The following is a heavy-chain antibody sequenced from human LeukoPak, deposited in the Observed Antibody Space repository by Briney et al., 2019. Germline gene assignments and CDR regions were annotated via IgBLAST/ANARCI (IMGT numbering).Heavy chain of an antibody. Sequence: PSETLSLTCTVSGGSISSGGYYWSWIRQPPGKGLEWIGYIYHSGSTYYNPSLKSRVTISMDRSKNQFSLKLSSVTAADTAVYYCARHLYGSGSPLDYWGQGILVTVSS. J-gene: IGHJ4*02. CDR1: GGSISSGGYY. V-gene: IGHV4-30-2*01. CDR2: IYHSGST. D-gene: IGHD3-10*01. CDR3: ARHLYGSGSPLDY.